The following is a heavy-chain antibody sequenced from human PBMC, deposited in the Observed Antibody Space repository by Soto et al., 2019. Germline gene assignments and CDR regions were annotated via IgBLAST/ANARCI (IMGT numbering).Heavy chain of an antibody. D-gene: IGHD3-22*01. CDR3: AHRRVAPGWTYGSPGYYWDN. Sequence: QITLTESGPTLVRPTQTLTLTCTFSGFSLTTSGVGVGWIRQPPGKAPEWLALIFWNDYRRYSPSLRNRITSTKITSMQQVVLMMTNVDPVDTSTDDCAHRRVAPGWTYGSPGYYWDNWGQGTLVIVSS. CDR2: IFWNDYR. CDR1: GFSLTTSGVG. V-gene: IGHV2-5*01. J-gene: IGHJ4*02.